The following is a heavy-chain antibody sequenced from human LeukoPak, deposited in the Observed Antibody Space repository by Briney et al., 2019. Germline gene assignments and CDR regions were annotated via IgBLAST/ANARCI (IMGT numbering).Heavy chain of an antibody. J-gene: IGHJ6*02. CDR3: ARDLSVEMATIGRYGMDV. CDR1: GGTFSSYA. CDR2: IIPIFGTA. D-gene: IGHD5-24*01. V-gene: IGHV1-69*06. Sequence: ASVKVSCKASGGTFSSYAISWVRQAPGQGLEWMGGIIPIFGTANYAQKFQGRVTITADKSTSTAYMELSSLRSEDTAVYYCARDLSVEMATIGRYGMDVWGQGTTVTVSS.